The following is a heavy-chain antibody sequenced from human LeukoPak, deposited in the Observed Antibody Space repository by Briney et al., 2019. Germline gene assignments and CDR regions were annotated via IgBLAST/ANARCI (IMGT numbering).Heavy chain of an antibody. D-gene: IGHD3-10*01. CDR3: ARDYDYSYGWGGFEP. V-gene: IGHV3-30*03. J-gene: IGHJ5*02. Sequence: GRSLRLSCAASGFTFSSYAMHCVRQAPDKGLEGVAVISSEETNKYYVDSVKGRLTISSDNSKNTLYLQMNSLRHEDRAVYYCARDYDYSYGWGGFEPWGKGTLVTVSS. CDR2: ISSEETNK. CDR1: GFTFSSYA.